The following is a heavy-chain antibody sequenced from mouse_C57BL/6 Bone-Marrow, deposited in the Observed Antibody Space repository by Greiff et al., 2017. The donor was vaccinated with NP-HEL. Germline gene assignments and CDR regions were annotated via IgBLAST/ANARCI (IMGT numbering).Heavy chain of an antibody. V-gene: IGHV10-1*01. Sequence: DVMLVESGGGLVQPKGSLKLSCAASGFSFNTYAMNWVRQAPGKGLEWVARIRSKSNNYATYYADSVKDRFTISRDDSESMLYLQMNNLKTEDTAMYYCVRLLWEYFDVWGTGTTVTVSS. CDR3: VRLLWEYFDV. D-gene: IGHD1-1*02. CDR1: GFSFNTYA. CDR2: IRSKSNNYAT. J-gene: IGHJ1*03.